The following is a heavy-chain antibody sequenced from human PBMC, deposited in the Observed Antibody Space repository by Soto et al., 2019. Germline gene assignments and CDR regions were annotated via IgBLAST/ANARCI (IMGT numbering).Heavy chain of an antibody. CDR3: AKDRQPDGLWPFDH. Sequence: GGSLRLSCAASGFTFRTYAMSWVRQAPGKGLEWVSGLFGNGGGISYADSVKGRFTIFRDNSNNMLYLQMRSLRVEDTAVYYCAKDRQPDGLWPFDHWGQGTLVTVSS. CDR2: LFGNGGGI. CDR1: GFTFRTYA. V-gene: IGHV3-23*01. D-gene: IGHD2-8*01. J-gene: IGHJ4*02.